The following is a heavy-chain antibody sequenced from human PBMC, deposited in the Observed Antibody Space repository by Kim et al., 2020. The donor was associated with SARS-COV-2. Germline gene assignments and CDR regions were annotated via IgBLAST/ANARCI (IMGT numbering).Heavy chain of an antibody. D-gene: IGHD3-9*01. CDR1: GGSFSGYY. V-gene: IGHV4-34*01. CDR3: ARGSSYYDILTGYSPAYF. Sequence: SETLSLTCAVYGGSFSGYYWSWIRQPPGKGLEWIGEINHSGSTNYNPSLKSRVTISVDTSKNQFSLKLSSVTAADTAVYYCARGSSYYDILTGYSPAYF. J-gene: IGHJ4*01. CDR2: INHSGST.